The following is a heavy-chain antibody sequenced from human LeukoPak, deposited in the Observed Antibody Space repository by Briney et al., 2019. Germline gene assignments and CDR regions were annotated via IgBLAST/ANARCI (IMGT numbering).Heavy chain of an antibody. V-gene: IGHV4-39*01. D-gene: IGHD1-14*01. CDR2: INYSGST. J-gene: IGHJ4*02. Sequence: SETLSLTCTVSGGSISNSSYFWGWIRQPPGKGLEWIGSINYSGSTYYNPSVKSRVTISADTSNNQFSLKLNSVTAADTAIYYCARLLGSNPPDHWGQGTLVAVSS. CDR3: ARLLGSNPPDH. CDR1: GGSISNSSYF.